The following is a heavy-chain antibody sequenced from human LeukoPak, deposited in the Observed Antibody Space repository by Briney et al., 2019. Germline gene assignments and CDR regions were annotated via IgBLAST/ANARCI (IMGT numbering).Heavy chain of an antibody. V-gene: IGHV1-2*02. Sequence: GASVKVSCKAFGYTFTSNYMHWVRQAPGQGPEWMGVISPSGGSTTYAQKFQGRVTMTRDTSISTAYMELSRLRSDDTAVYYCARGILGKNYYGSGSHRDYWGQGTLVTVSS. J-gene: IGHJ4*02. CDR1: GYTFTSNY. CDR3: ARGILGKNYYGSGSHRDY. CDR2: ISPSGGST. D-gene: IGHD3-10*01.